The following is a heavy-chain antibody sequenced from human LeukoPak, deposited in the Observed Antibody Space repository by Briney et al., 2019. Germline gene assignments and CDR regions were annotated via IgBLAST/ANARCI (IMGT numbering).Heavy chain of an antibody. D-gene: IGHD2-2*01. CDR1: GFTFDDYA. Sequence: GGSLRLSCAASGFTFDDYAMHWVRQAPGKGLEWVSGISWNSGSIGYADSVKGRFTISRDNSKNTLYLQMNSLRAEDTAVYYCAKQSRVRYCSSTSCYDFDYWGQGTLVTVSS. V-gene: IGHV3-9*01. J-gene: IGHJ4*02. CDR3: AKQSRVRYCSSTSCYDFDY. CDR2: ISWNSGSI.